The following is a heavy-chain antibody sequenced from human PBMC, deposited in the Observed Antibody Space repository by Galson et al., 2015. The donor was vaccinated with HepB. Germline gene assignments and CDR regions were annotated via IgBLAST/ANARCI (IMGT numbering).Heavy chain of an antibody. CDR3: ARSHGQQLVRWGFDY. CDR1: GGSFSGYY. Sequence: TLSLTCAVYGGSFSGYYWSWIRQPPGKGLEWIGEINHSGSTNYNPSLKSRVTISVDTSKNQFSLKLSSVTAADTAVHYCARSHGQQLVRWGFDYWGQGTLVTVSS. D-gene: IGHD6-13*01. CDR2: INHSGST. J-gene: IGHJ4*02. V-gene: IGHV4-34*01.